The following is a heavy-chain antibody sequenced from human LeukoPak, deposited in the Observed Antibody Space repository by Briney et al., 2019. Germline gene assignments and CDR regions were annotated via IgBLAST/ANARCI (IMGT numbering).Heavy chain of an antibody. CDR3: VRDLMTTQTWDFDY. CDR2: INPNSGAT. J-gene: IGHJ4*02. CDR1: GYTFTVYY. D-gene: IGHD3-16*01. V-gene: IGHV1-2*02. Sequence: ASVTVSFKGSGYTFTVYYMHWVRQAHGQGLEWMAWINPNSGATNYAQRFQGRVTVTRDTSISTAYMELSSLESDDTAMYYCVRDLMTTQTWDFDYGGQGTLVSVSS.